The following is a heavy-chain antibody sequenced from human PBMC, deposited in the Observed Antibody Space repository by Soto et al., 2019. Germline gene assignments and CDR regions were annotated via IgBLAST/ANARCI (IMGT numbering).Heavy chain of an antibody. J-gene: IGHJ3*02. CDR2: IYYSGST. CDR1: GGSISSSSYY. D-gene: IGHD2-15*01. Sequence: QLQLQESGPGLVKPSETLSLTCTVSGGSISSSSYYWGWIRQPPGKGLEWIGSIYYSGSTYYNPSLKSRVTISVDTSKNQFSLKLSSVTAADTAVYYCARYCSGGSCYPMAAFDIWGQGTMVTVSS. CDR3: ARYCSGGSCYPMAAFDI. V-gene: IGHV4-39*01.